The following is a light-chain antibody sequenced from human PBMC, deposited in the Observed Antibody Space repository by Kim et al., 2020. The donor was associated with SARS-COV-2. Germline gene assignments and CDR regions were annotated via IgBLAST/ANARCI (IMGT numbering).Light chain of an antibody. CDR3: QQYSTYPLT. CDR2: KAS. Sequence: DIQMTQSPSTLSASVGDRVNITCRASQSIVVWLAWYQQKPGKAPKLVIYKASSLESGVPSRFSGSGSGTEFTLTISSLHPDDLGTYFCQQYSTYPLTFVGGTKVDIK. J-gene: IGKJ4*01. CDR1: QSIVVW. V-gene: IGKV1-5*03.